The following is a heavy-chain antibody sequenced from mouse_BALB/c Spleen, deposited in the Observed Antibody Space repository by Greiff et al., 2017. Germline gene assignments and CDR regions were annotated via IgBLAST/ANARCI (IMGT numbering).Heavy chain of an antibody. CDR2: ISSGGST. D-gene: IGHD1-1*01. V-gene: IGHV5-6-5*01. CDR3: ARGHYYGSSPFDY. J-gene: IGHJ2*01. CDR1: GFTFSSYA. Sequence: EVKVEESGGGLVKPGGSLKLSCAASGFTFSSYAMSWVRQTPEKRLEWVASISSGGSTYYPDSVKGRFTISRDNARNILYLQMSSLRSEDTAMYYCARGHYYGSSPFDYWGQGTTLTVSS.